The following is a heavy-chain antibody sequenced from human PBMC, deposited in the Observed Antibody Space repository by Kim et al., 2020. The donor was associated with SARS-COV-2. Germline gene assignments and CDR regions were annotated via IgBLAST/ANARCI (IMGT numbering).Heavy chain of an antibody. D-gene: IGHD6-19*01. CDR1: GFTFSSYG. CDR2: ISYDGSNK. V-gene: IGHV3-30*18. CDR3: AKDPSIAVAGPAPLLDY. J-gene: IGHJ4*02. Sequence: GGSLRLSCAASGFTFSSYGMHWVRQAPGKGLEWVAVISYDGSNKYYADSVKGRFTISRDNSKNTLYLQMNSLRAEDTAVYYCAKDPSIAVAGPAPLLDYWGQGTLVTVSS.